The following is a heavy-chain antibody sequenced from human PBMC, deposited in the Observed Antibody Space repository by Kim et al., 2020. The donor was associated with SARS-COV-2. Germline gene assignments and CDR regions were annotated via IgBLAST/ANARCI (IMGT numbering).Heavy chain of an antibody. CDR1: GYTFTSYA. V-gene: IGHV7-4-1*02. CDR2: IKTNTGNP. CDR3: ARLGVAVAGISPYFDY. J-gene: IGHJ4*02. D-gene: IGHD6-19*01. Sequence: ASVKVSCKASGYTFTSYAMNWVRQAPGQGLEWMGWIKTNTGNPTYAQGFTGRFVFSLDTSVSTAYLQISSLKAEDTAVYYCARLGVAVAGISPYFDYWGQGTLVTASS.